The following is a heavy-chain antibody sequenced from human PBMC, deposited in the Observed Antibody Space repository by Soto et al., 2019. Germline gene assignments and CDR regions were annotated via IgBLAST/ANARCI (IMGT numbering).Heavy chain of an antibody. CDR1: GFTFSNYA. J-gene: IGHJ4*02. D-gene: IGHD1-1*01. CDR3: AMDTVMATTVFDY. CDR2: ISGSGGST. V-gene: IGHV3-23*01. Sequence: EVQLLESGVGLVQPEGSLRLSCAASGFTFSNYAMSWVRQAPGKGLEWVSAISGSGGSTYYADSVKGRFTISRDNSKNTLYLQMISLRADDTAIYYCAMDTVMATTVFDYWGQGTLVTVSS.